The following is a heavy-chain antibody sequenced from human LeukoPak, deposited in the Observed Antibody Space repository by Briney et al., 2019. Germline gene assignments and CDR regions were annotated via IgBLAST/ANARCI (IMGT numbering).Heavy chain of an antibody. CDR3: AREDSSGYLNSLYYFDY. J-gene: IGHJ4*02. V-gene: IGHV4-30-4*01. CDR1: GGSISSGDYH. D-gene: IGHD3-22*01. Sequence: SETLSLTCTVSGGSISSGDYHWSWSRQPPGKGLEWIGYIYYSGSTYYNPSLKSRVTISVDTSKNQFSLKLSSVTAADTAVYYCAREDSSGYLNSLYYFDYWGQGTLVTVSS. CDR2: IYYSGST.